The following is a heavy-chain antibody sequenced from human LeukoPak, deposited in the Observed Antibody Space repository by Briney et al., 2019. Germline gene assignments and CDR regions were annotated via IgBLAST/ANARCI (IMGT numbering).Heavy chain of an antibody. J-gene: IGHJ5*02. Sequence: ASVKVSCKASGGTFSSYAISWVRQAPGQGLEWMGWINPNSGGTNYAQKFQGRVTMTRDTSISTAYMELSRLRSDDTAVYYCARDGYYGSGAGHWFDPWGQGTLVTVSS. D-gene: IGHD3-10*01. CDR3: ARDGYYGSGAGHWFDP. CDR2: INPNSGGT. CDR1: GGTFSSYA. V-gene: IGHV1-2*02.